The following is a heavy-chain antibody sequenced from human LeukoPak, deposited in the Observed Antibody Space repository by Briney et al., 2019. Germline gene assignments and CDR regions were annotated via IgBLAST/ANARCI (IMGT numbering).Heavy chain of an antibody. V-gene: IGHV1-18*01. D-gene: IGHD3-10*01. Sequence: ASVNVSCKASGYTFTNYGISWVRQAPGQGREWMGWISAYNGNTHYAQNLQGRVTMTTDTSTSTAYMELKSLRSDDTAVYYCARGGHRRYYYTSGSAFDPWGQGTLVTVSS. CDR1: GYTFTNYG. J-gene: IGHJ5*02. CDR3: ARGGHRRYYYTSGSAFDP. CDR2: ISAYNGNT.